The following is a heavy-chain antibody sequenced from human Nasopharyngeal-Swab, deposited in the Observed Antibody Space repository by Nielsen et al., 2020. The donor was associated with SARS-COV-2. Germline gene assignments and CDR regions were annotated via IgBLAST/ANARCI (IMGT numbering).Heavy chain of an antibody. V-gene: IGHV1-69*01. CDR3: ARVYCSGGSCYWFDP. J-gene: IGHJ5*02. D-gene: IGHD2-15*01. CDR2: IIPIFGTA. Sequence: WVRQAPGQGLEWMGGIIPIFGTANYAQKFQGRVTITADESTSTAYMELSSLRSEDTAVYYRARVYCSGGSCYWFDPWGQGTLVTVSS.